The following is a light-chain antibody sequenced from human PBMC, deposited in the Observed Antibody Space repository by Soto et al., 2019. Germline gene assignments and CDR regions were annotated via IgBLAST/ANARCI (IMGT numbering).Light chain of an antibody. J-gene: IGLJ1*01. V-gene: IGLV4-69*01. CDR2: LTSDGSH. Sequence: QAVVTQSPSASASLGASVKLTCTLSSGHSSYAIAWHQQQPEKGPRYLMKLTSDGSHYKRGGIPDRFSGSSSGAERYLTISSLQSEDEADYYCQTWGTGIQVFGTGTKVTVL. CDR1: SGHSSYA. CDR3: QTWGTGIQV.